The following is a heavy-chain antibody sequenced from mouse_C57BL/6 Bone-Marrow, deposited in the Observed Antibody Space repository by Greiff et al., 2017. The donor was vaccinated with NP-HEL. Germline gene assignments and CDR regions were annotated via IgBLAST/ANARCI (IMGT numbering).Heavy chain of an antibody. CDR1: GFTFSNYW. CDR2: IRLKSDNYAS. J-gene: IGHJ1*03. CDR3: TESTTGYFDV. Sequence: EVKVEESGGGLVQPGGSMKLSCVASGFTFSNYWMNWVRQSPEKGLEWVAQIRLKSDNYASPYAESVKGRFTISRDDSKSSVYLQMNNLRAEDTGIYYCTESTTGYFDVWGTGATVTVSS. V-gene: IGHV6-3*01. D-gene: IGHD1-1*01.